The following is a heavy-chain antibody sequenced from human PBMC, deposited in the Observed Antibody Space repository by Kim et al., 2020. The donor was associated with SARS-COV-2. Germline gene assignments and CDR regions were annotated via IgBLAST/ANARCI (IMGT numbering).Heavy chain of an antibody. CDR1: GDSVSSSNYY. CDR2: IYYTGSA. V-gene: IGHV4-39*01. J-gene: IGHJ4*02. CDR3: ARRRPFFHYFES. Sequence: SETLSLTCRVSGDSVSSSNYYWVWIRQPPGKGLEWMASIYYTGSAHYHPSLESRVTISLDTSKNQFSLRLNSVTAADTAVYYCARRRPFFHYFESWGQGTLVTVSS.